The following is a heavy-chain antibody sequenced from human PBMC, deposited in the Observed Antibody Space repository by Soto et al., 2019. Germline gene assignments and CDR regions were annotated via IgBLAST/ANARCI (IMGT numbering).Heavy chain of an antibody. CDR2: VNTDGSDT. V-gene: IGHV3-74*01. J-gene: IGHJ4*02. CDR1: GFTFTKSW. CDR3: ARDQSVSGPTTSHY. D-gene: IGHD6-19*01. Sequence: EVQLIESGGGLVQPGGSLRLSCAASGFTFTKSWMHWVRQTPGKGLEWVSRVNTDGSDTIYADSVKGRFTISRDNAKNTLYLQMNSLTAEDTAMYYCARDQSVSGPTTSHYWCQGALVTVSS.